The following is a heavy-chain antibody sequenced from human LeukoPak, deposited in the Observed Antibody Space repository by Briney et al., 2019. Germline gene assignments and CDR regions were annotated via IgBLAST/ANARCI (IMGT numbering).Heavy chain of an antibody. CDR1: GFTFTTYG. D-gene: IGHD2-15*01. CDR2: ISYDGRDK. V-gene: IGHV3-30*18. Sequence: PGRSLRLSCAASGFTFTTYGMHWVRQAPGKGLEWVAVISYDGRDKYYADSVKGRSTISRDNSKNTLYLQVNNLRTDDTAVYYCAKDKGYCNGGNCYTFDYWGQGTLATVSS. CDR3: AKDKGYCNGGNCYTFDY. J-gene: IGHJ4*02.